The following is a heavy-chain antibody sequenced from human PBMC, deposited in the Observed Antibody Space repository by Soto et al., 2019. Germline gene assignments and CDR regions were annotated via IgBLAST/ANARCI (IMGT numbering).Heavy chain of an antibody. Sequence: GGSLRRPCVDSGFTFSGSAIHWMRQASGKELEWVGRIRSKANSYATAYAASVKGRFTISRDDSKNTAYLQMNSLKTEDTAVYYCTRHLPNHYDSSGYYYWGQGTLVTVSS. CDR2: IRSKANSYAT. J-gene: IGHJ4*02. D-gene: IGHD3-22*01. CDR3: TRHLPNHYDSSGYYY. CDR1: GFTFSGSA. V-gene: IGHV3-73*01.